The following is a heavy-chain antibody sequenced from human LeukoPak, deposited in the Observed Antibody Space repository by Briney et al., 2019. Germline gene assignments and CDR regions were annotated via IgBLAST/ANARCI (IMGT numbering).Heavy chain of an antibody. Sequence: GRSLRLSCAASGFTFSSYAMHWDRQAPGKGLEWVAVISYDGSNKYYADSVKGRFTISRDNSKNTLYLQMNSLRAEDTAVYYCARSGGYCSSTSCRASYYYYGMDVWGKGTTVTVSS. V-gene: IGHV3-30*04. D-gene: IGHD2-2*01. CDR3: ARSGGYCSSTSCRASYYYYGMDV. CDR2: ISYDGSNK. J-gene: IGHJ6*04. CDR1: GFTFSSYA.